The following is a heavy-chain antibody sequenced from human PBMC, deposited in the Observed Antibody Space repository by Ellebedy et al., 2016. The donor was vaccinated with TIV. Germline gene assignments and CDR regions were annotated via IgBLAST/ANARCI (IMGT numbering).Heavy chain of an antibody. CDR2: ISSSGSTI. CDR3: ARDRRDLKYYMDV. Sequence: GGSLRLSXAASGFTFSDYYMSWIRQAPGKGLEWVSYISSSGSTIYYADSVKGRFTISRDNAKNSLYLQMNSLRAEDTAVYYCARDRRDLKYYMDVWGKGTTVTVSS. V-gene: IGHV3-11*01. J-gene: IGHJ6*03. CDR1: GFTFSDYY.